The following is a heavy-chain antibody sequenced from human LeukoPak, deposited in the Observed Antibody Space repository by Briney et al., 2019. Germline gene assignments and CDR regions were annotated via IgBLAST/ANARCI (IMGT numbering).Heavy chain of an antibody. V-gene: IGHV4-30-4*01. J-gene: IGHJ5*02. CDR3: ARDGSGSYLDYWFDP. Sequence: VMPSETLSLTCTVSGVSISSGDYYWSWIRQPPGKGLVWIGYIYYSVITYYNPSLKSRVTISVDTSKNQFSLKLSSVTAADTAVYYCARDGSGSYLDYWFDPWGQGTLVTVSS. CDR2: IYYSVIT. CDR1: GVSISSGDYY. D-gene: IGHD1-26*01.